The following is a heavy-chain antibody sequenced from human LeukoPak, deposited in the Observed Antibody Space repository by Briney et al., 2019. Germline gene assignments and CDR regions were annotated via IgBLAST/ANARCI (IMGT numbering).Heavy chain of an antibody. D-gene: IGHD2-2*03. Sequence: PSETLSLTCAVYGGSFSGYYWSWIRQPPGKGLEWIGEINHSGSTNYNPSLKSRVTISVDTSKNQFSLKLSSVTAADTAVYYCARVDRAVYAFDIWGQGTMVTVSS. CDR2: INHSGST. CDR1: GGSFSGYY. CDR3: ARVDRAVYAFDI. J-gene: IGHJ3*02. V-gene: IGHV4-34*01.